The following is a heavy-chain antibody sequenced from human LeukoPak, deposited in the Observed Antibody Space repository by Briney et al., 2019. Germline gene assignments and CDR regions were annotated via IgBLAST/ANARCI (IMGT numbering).Heavy chain of an antibody. V-gene: IGHV3-23*01. D-gene: IGHD3-10*02. CDR1: GFTFSNYA. CDR2: ISGSASST. CDR3: AELGITMIGGV. Sequence: GGSLRLSCAASGFTFSNYAMSWVRQAPGKGLEWVSAISGSASSTYYADSVKGRFTISRDNAKNSLYLQMNSLRAEDTAVYYCAELGITMIGGVWGKGTTVTISS. J-gene: IGHJ6*04.